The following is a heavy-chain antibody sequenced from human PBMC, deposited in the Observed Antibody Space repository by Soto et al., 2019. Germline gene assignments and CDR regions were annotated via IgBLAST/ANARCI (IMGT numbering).Heavy chain of an antibody. D-gene: IGHD2-15*01. Sequence: SETLSVTYTVSGGSISSGDYYWSWIRQPPGKGLEWIGNIYYSGSTYYNPSLKSRVTISVDTSKNHFYLSMSSVTAADTALYYCGMVLVCATGHTASDSWGPGTLVTVSS. V-gene: IGHV4-30-4*01. CDR2: IYYSGST. CDR3: GMVLVCATGHTASDS. J-gene: IGHJ4*02. CDR1: GGSISSGDYY.